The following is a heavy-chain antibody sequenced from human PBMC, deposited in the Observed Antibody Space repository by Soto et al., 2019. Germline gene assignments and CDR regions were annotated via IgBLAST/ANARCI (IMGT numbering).Heavy chain of an antibody. V-gene: IGHV3-23*01. Sequence: PGGSLRLSCAASGFSFNTFDMSWVRQAPGKGLEWVSVILGRDDTTYYADSVKGRFTISRDTFKNTLHLQMNSLRVEGTALYFCTKGAWLDYWGQGTLVTVSS. CDR3: TKGAWLDY. J-gene: IGHJ4*02. CDR1: GFSFNTFD. D-gene: IGHD5-12*01. CDR2: ILGRDDTT.